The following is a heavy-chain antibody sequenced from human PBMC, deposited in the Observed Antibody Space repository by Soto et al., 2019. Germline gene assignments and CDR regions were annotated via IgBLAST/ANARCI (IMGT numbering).Heavy chain of an antibody. CDR3: ARTTAVPNTLRSRYFFDY. CDR2: VYYSGTT. Sequence: SETLSLTCSVSGGSVSNKTYYWSWIRQPPGKRLEWIGYVYYSGTTNYNPSLKSRATISVDLSKNQFSLRLSSVTTADTALYYCARTTAVPNTLRSRYFFDYWGQGTLVTV. J-gene: IGHJ4*02. CDR1: GGSVSNKTYY. D-gene: IGHD4-17*01. V-gene: IGHV4-61*01.